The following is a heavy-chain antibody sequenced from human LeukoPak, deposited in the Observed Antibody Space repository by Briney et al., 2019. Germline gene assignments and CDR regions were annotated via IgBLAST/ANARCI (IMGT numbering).Heavy chain of an antibody. J-gene: IGHJ4*02. CDR3: AKVGYYGDYDPFDY. Sequence: GGSLRLSCAASGFTFSSSWMTWVRQAPGKGLEWVSAFSVSGGSTYYADSVKGRFTISRDNSKNTLYLQMNSLRAEDTAVYYCAKVGYYGDYDPFDYWGQGTLVTVSS. CDR2: FSVSGGST. V-gene: IGHV3-23*01. D-gene: IGHD4-17*01. CDR1: GFTFSSSW.